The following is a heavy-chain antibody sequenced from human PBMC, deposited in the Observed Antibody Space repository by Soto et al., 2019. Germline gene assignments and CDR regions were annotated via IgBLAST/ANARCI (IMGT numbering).Heavy chain of an antibody. CDR1: GGSISSGGYY. Sequence: SETLSLTCTVSGGSISSGGYYWSWIRQHPGKGLEWIGYIYYSGSTYYNPSLTSRVTISVDTSKNQFSLKLSSVTAADTAVYYCASTLVITYAFDIWGQGTMVTVSS. D-gene: IGHD3-22*01. V-gene: IGHV4-31*03. CDR2: IYYSGST. CDR3: ASTLVITYAFDI. J-gene: IGHJ3*02.